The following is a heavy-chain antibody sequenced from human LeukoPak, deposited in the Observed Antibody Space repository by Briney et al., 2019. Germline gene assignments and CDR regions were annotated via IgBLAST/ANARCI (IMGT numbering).Heavy chain of an antibody. D-gene: IGHD5-24*01. J-gene: IGHJ4*02. CDR2: TSAYNSNT. CDR3: ARKQRDGYNYFDY. V-gene: IGHV1-18*01. Sequence: ASGKVSCTASGYTFTSYGISWVRQAPGQGLGWMGWTSAYNSNTNYAQELQGRVTMTTDTSTTTAYMELRSLRSDDTAVYYCARKQRDGYNYFDYWGQGTLVTVSS. CDR1: GYTFTSYG.